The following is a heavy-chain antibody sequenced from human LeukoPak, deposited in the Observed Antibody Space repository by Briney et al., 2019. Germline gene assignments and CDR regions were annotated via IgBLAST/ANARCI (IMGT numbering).Heavy chain of an antibody. CDR1: GYTFTSYG. CDR3: ARVGGVVIITGQFDY. V-gene: IGHV1-18*01. Sequence: ASVKVSCKASGYTFTSYGISWVRQAPGQGLEWMGWISPYNDNTNYAQKLQGRVTMTTDTSTSTAYMELRSLRSDDTAVHYCARVGGVVIITGQFDYWGQGTLVTVSS. D-gene: IGHD3-3*01. CDR2: ISPYNDNT. J-gene: IGHJ4*02.